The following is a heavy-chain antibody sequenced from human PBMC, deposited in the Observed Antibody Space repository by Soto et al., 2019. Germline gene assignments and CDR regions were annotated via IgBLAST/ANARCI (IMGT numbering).Heavy chain of an antibody. D-gene: IGHD4-17*01. CDR3: ARLTTVTYYSYSYMAV. CDR2: MNPNSGNT. CDR1: GYTFTSYD. J-gene: IGHJ6*03. V-gene: IGHV1-8*01. Sequence: ASVKVSCKASGYTFTSYDINWVRQATGQGLEWMGWMNPNSGNTGYAQKFQGRVTMTRNTSISTAYMELSSLRSEDTAVYYCARLTTVTYYSYSYMAVRGNGTTVPVS.